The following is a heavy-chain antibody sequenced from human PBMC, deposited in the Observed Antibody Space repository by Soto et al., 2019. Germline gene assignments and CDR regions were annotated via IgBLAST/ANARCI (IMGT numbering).Heavy chain of an antibody. CDR1: GYTFTSYG. Sequence: QVQLVQSGAEVKKPGASVKVSCKASGYTFTSYGISWVRQAPGQGLEWMGWISAYNGNTNYAQKLQGRVTMTTDTATSTAYMELRSRRSDDTAVYYYERDRSYAILTGYSTVDAFDIWGQGTMVTVSS. D-gene: IGHD3-9*01. CDR2: ISAYNGNT. J-gene: IGHJ3*02. V-gene: IGHV1-18*01. CDR3: ERDRSYAILTGYSTVDAFDI.